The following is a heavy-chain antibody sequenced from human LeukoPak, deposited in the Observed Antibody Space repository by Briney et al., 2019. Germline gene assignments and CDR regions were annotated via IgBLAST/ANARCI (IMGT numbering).Heavy chain of an antibody. Sequence: SQTLSLTCTVSGGSISSGDYYWSWIRQPPGKGLEWIGYIYYSGSTYYNPSLKSRVTISVDTSKNQFSLKLSSVTAADTAVYYCARGAMAGSEYWFDPWGQGTLVTVSS. D-gene: IGHD6-19*01. J-gene: IGHJ5*02. CDR1: GGSISSGDYY. CDR3: ARGAMAGSEYWFDP. V-gene: IGHV4-30-4*01. CDR2: IYYSGST.